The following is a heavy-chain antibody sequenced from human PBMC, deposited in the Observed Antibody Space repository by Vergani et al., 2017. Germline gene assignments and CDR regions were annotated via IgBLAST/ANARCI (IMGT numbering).Heavy chain of an antibody. Sequence: QVQLQQWGAGLLKPSETLSLTCSVYGGSFSGYYWSWIRQPPGKGLEWIGEINHSGSTHYNPSLKSRVTISVDTSKNQFSLKLSSVTAADTAVYYCARGYCSGGSCYSRLAFDIWGQGTMVTVSS. CDR3: ARGYCSGGSCYSRLAFDI. D-gene: IGHD2-15*01. CDR1: GGSFSGYY. V-gene: IGHV4-34*01. CDR2: INHSGST. J-gene: IGHJ3*02.